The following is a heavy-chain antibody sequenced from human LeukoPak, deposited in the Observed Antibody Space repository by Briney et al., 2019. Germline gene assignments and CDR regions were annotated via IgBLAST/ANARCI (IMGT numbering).Heavy chain of an antibody. V-gene: IGHV3-64D*09. CDR3: VKGYRSSGNCFSRTMYYFDY. CDR1: GFTFSNYA. J-gene: IGHJ4*02. Sequence: GGSLRLSCSASGFTFSNYAIHWVRQAPGKGLEYVSAISTNGGSTYYADSVKGRFTISRDNSKNTLYLQMSSLRAEDTAVYYCVKGYRSSGNCFSRTMYYFDYWGQGTLVTVSS. CDR2: ISTNGGST. D-gene: IGHD2-15*01.